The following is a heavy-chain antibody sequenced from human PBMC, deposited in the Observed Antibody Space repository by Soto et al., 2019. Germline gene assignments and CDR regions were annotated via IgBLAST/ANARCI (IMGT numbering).Heavy chain of an antibody. CDR1: GFTFSSYA. CDR3: AXXYCSGGSCPRATYYFDY. D-gene: IGHD2-15*01. CDR2: ISGSGGST. J-gene: IGHJ4*02. V-gene: IGHV3-23*01. Sequence: GGSLRLSCAASGFTFSSYAMSWVRQAPGKGLEWVSAISGSGGSTYYADSVKGRFTISRDNSKNTLYLQMNSLRAEDTAVSYCAXXYCSGGSCPRATYYFDYWGQGTLVTVSS.